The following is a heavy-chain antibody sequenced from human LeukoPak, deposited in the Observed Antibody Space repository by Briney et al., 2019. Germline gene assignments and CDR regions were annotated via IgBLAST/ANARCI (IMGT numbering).Heavy chain of an antibody. V-gene: IGHV5-51*01. CDR3: ARHSAGDGYDYYFDY. CDR2: IYPGDSDT. CDR1: GYIFTSYW. J-gene: IGHJ4*02. D-gene: IGHD5-12*01. Sequence: GESLKISCKGSGYIFTSYWIGWMRQMPGKGLEWMGIIYPGDSDTIYSPSFQGQVTISADKSISTAYLQWSSLKASDTAMYYCARHSAGDGYDYYFDYWGQGALVTVSS.